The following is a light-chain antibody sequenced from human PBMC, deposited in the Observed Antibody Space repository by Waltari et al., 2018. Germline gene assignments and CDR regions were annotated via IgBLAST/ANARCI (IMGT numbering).Light chain of an antibody. Sequence: QSVLTQPPAASGTPGQRVTISCSGSRSNIGKNLVYWYQQFPGAAPKLLIYKNYGRPSGVPDRFSGSRSGTSASLAISGLRSEDEADYYCASWDDRLSGYVFGPGTKVIVL. J-gene: IGLJ1*01. CDR3: ASWDDRLSGYV. CDR2: KNY. V-gene: IGLV1-47*01. CDR1: RSNIGKNL.